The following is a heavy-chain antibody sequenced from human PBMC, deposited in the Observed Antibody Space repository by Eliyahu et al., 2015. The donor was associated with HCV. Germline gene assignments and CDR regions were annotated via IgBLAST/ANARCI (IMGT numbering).Heavy chain of an antibody. Sequence: QVQLQESGPGLVKPSETLSLTCSVSGGSXTTYYWSWIRPPPGRGLEWIGYIXYSGCTNYTPSLKSRVTISVDTSKNQFSLHLTSVTAADTAVYYCASGGGGIAVAGTGGWFDPWGQGTLVTVSS. J-gene: IGHJ5*02. D-gene: IGHD6-19*01. V-gene: IGHV4-59*01. CDR1: GGSXTTYY. CDR2: IXYSGCT. CDR3: ASGGGGIAVAGTGGWFDP.